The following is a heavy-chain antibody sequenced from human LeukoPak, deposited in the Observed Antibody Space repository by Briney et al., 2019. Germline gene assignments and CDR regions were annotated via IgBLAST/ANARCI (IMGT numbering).Heavy chain of an antibody. CDR2: IYYSGST. Sequence: SETLSLTCTVSGGSISSGGYYCSWIRQHPGKGLEWIGYIYYSGSTYYNPSLKRRVTISVDTSKNQFSLKLRSVTAADTAVYYCARSPPDSSGYYYDYWGQGTLVTVSS. V-gene: IGHV4-31*03. CDR3: ARSPPDSSGYYYDY. J-gene: IGHJ4*02. D-gene: IGHD3-22*01. CDR1: GGSISSGGYY.